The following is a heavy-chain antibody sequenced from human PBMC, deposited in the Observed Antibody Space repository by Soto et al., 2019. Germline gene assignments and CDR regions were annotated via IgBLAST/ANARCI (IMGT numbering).Heavy chain of an antibody. J-gene: IGHJ6*02. CDR3: AKSVVQLWSPYYYYYYGMDV. CDR1: GFTFSSYS. Sequence: PGGSLRLSCAASGFTFSSYSMNWVRQAPGKGLEWVSSISSSSSYIYYADSVKGRFTISRDNAKNSLYLQMNSLRAEDTAVYYCAKSVVQLWSPYYYYYYGMDVWGQGTTVTVSS. CDR2: ISSSSSYI. V-gene: IGHV3-21*04. D-gene: IGHD5-18*01.